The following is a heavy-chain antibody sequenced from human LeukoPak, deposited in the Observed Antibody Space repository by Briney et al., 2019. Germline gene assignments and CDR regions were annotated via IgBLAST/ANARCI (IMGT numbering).Heavy chain of an antibody. CDR1: DGSMSPYY. Sequence: SETLSLTCTVSDGSMSPYYWSWIRQPPGKGLVWIGDINHGGSTNYNPSLKNRVTMSVDTSKNQFSLKLNSVTAADTAVYYCARARETVALDYWGRGTLVTVSS. V-gene: IGHV4-34*01. CDR3: ARARETVALDY. D-gene: IGHD6-19*01. J-gene: IGHJ4*02. CDR2: INHGGST.